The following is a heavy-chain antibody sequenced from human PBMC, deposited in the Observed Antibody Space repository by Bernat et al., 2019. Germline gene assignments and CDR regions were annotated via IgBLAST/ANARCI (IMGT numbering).Heavy chain of an antibody. Sequence: EVQLVESGGGLVKPGGSLRLSCAASGFTFSNAWMSWVRQAPGKGLEWVGRIKSKTDGGTTDYAAPVKGRFTISRDDSKNTLYLQMNSLKTEDTAVYYCTTVFRVLRFLEWLLYRFFLVLLDYWGQGTLVTVSS. CDR1: GFTFSNAW. CDR3: TTVFRVLRFLEWLLYRFFLVLLDY. J-gene: IGHJ4*02. CDR2: IKSKTDGGTT. V-gene: IGHV3-15*01. D-gene: IGHD3-3*01.